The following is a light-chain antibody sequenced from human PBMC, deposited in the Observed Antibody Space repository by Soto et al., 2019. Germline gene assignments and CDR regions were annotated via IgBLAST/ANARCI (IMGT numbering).Light chain of an antibody. J-gene: IGKJ3*01. Sequence: EIVLTQSPGTLSLSPGERATLSCRASQSISSNYLAWYQQKPGQAPRLLIYGASFRATGIPDRFSGSGSGTDFNLTISRLEPEDFGVYYCQQYGRSPPGFTFGPGTKVAIK. V-gene: IGKV3-20*01. CDR1: QSISSNY. CDR3: QQYGRSPPGFT. CDR2: GAS.